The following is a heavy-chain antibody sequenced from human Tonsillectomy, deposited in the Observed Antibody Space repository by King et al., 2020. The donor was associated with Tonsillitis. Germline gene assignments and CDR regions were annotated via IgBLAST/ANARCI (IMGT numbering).Heavy chain of an antibody. V-gene: IGHV1-69*12. CDR1: GGTFSSYA. D-gene: IGHD2-2*01. CDR2: IIPIFGTA. J-gene: IGHJ5*02. Sequence: QLVQSGAEVKKPGSSVKVSCKASGGTFSSYAISWVRQAPGQGLEWMGGIIPIFGTANYAQKFQGRVTITAAEPPRTAYMELSSLRSEDTAVYYCAREDVVVPVDTPPAWGQGTLVTVSS. CDR3: AREDVVVPVDTPPA.